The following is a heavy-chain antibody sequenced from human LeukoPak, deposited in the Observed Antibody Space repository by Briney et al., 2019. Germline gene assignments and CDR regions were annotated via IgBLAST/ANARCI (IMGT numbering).Heavy chain of an antibody. D-gene: IGHD2-15*01. CDR1: GFTFSSNS. CDR2: ISSSGSTI. CDR3: ARKDSAGDYFDY. Sequence: GGSLRLSCAASGFTFSSNSMNWVRQAPGKGLEWVSYISSSGSTIYYADSVKGRFTISRDNAKNSLYLQMNSLRAEDTAVYYCARKDSAGDYFDYWGQGTLVTVSS. J-gene: IGHJ4*02. V-gene: IGHV3-48*04.